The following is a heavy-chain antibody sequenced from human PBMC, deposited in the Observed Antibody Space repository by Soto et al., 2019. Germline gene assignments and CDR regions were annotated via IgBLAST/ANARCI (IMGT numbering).Heavy chain of an antibody. J-gene: IGHJ5*02. CDR1: GFTFSSYA. CDR3: ARDQGIAVARTGRFDP. D-gene: IGHD6-19*01. CDR2: ISYDGSNK. Sequence: GGSLRLSCAASGFTFSSYAMHWVRQAPGKGLEWVAVISYDGSNKYYADSVKGRFTISRDNSKNTLYLQMNSLRAEDTAVYYCARDQGIAVARTGRFDPWGQGPLVTLSS. V-gene: IGHV3-30-3*01.